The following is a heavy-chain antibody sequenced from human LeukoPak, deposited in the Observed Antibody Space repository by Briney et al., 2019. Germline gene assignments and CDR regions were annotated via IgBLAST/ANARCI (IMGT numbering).Heavy chain of an antibody. V-gene: IGHV5-51*01. D-gene: IGHD5-12*01. CDR1: GYGFSSYW. CDR3: ARRALGGYDSNYFDY. Sequence: GESLKISCKGSGYGFSSYWIGWVRQMPGKGLEWMGIIYPGDSDTRYSPSFQGHISISADKSISTAYLQWRSLKASDTAMYYCARRALGGYDSNYFDYWGQGTLVTVSS. CDR2: IYPGDSDT. J-gene: IGHJ4*02.